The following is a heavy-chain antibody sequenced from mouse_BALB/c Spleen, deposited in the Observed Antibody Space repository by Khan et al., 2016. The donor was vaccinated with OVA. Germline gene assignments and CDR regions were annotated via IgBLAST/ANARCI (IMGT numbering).Heavy chain of an antibody. D-gene: IGHD2-2*01. CDR3: TRSGYGSFAY. J-gene: IGHJ3*01. Sequence: VQLKQSGAELVKPGASVKLSCKASGYTFNSYYMYWVKQRPGQGLEWIGEINPNNGDSNFHEKFKNKATLTVDKSSNTAFMQLSSLTSEDSAVYYCTRSGYGSFAYWGQGTLVTVST. CDR2: INPNNGDS. V-gene: IGHV1S81*02. CDR1: GYTFNSYY.